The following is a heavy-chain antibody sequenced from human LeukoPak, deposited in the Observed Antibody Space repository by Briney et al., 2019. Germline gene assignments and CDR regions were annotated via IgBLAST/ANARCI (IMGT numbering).Heavy chain of an antibody. D-gene: IGHD3-10*01. Sequence: ASVKVSCKASGYTFTSYYMHWVRQAPGQGLEWMGIINPSGGSTSYAQKFQGRVTMTRDTSTSTVYMELSSLRSEDTAVYYCAREGRLLWFGESENWFDPWGQGTLVTVSS. V-gene: IGHV1-46*01. J-gene: IGHJ5*02. CDR1: GYTFTSYY. CDR2: INPSGGST. CDR3: AREGRLLWFGESENWFDP.